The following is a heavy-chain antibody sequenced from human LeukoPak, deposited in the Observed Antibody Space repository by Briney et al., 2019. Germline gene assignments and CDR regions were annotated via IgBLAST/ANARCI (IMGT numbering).Heavy chain of an antibody. CDR2: IRYDGSNK. V-gene: IGHV3-30*02. CDR3: AKDRLAARRDDAFDI. Sequence: GESLKISCAASGFTFSSYGMHWVRQAPGKGLEWVAFIRYDGSNKYYADSVKGRFTISRDNSKNTLYLQMNSLRAEDTAVYYCAKDRLAARRDDAFDIWGQGTMVTVSS. J-gene: IGHJ3*02. CDR1: GFTFSSYG. D-gene: IGHD6-6*01.